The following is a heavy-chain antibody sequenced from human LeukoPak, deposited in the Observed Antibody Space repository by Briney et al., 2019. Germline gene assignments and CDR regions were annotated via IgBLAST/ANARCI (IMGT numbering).Heavy chain of an antibody. CDR3: AKDRIFRAAAGTGNWFDP. V-gene: IGHV3-9*01. CDR1: GFTFDDYA. CDR2: ISWNSGSI. D-gene: IGHD6-13*01. J-gene: IGHJ5*02. Sequence: AGGSLRLSCAASGFTFDDYAMHWVRQAPGKGLEWVSGISWNSGSIGYADSVKGRFTISRDNAKNSLYLQMNSLRAEDTALYYCAKDRIFRAAAGTGNWFDPWGQGTLVTVSS.